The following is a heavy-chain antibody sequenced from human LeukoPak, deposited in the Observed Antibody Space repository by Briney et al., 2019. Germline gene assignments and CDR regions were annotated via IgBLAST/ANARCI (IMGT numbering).Heavy chain of an antibody. D-gene: IGHD6-13*01. CDR1: GFSLSTSGVG. CDR3: AHAPAAGLTKYFDY. J-gene: IGHJ4*02. CDR2: IYWDDDK. Sequence: ESGPTLVKPTQTLTLTCTFSGFSLSTSGVGVGWIRQPPGKALDWLALIYWDDDKRYSPSLKSRLTITKDTSKNQVVLTMTNTDPVDTATYYCAHAPAAGLTKYFDYWGQGTLVTVSS. V-gene: IGHV2-5*02.